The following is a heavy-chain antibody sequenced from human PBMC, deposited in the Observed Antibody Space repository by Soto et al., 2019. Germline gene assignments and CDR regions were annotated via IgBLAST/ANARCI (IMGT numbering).Heavy chain of an antibody. D-gene: IGHD5-12*01. V-gene: IGHV1-24*01. CDR3: ATDGATPDYYHYGMNV. CDR1: GYTLTELS. CDR2: FDPEDGES. J-gene: IGHJ6*02. Sequence: ASVKVSCKVSGYTLTELSIHWVRQAPGKGLEWMGSFDPEDGESSYAQKFQGRVTMTEDTSTDTAYMALSSLRSEDTAVYYCATDGATPDYYHYGMNVWGQGSTVTVSS.